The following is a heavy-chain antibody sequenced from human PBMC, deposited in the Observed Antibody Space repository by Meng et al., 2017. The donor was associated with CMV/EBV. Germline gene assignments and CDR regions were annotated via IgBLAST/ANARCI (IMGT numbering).Heavy chain of an antibody. J-gene: IGHJ3*02. CDR1: GFTFSSYA. CDR3: AKNLAFTVDTDAFDI. D-gene: IGHD6-19*01. Sequence: GESLKISCAASGFTFSSYAMSWVRQAPGKGLEWVSVIYSGGSSTYYADSVKGRFTISRDNSKNTLYLQMNSLRAEDTAVYYCAKNLAFTVDTDAFDIWGQGTMVTVSS. CDR2: IYSGGSST. V-gene: IGHV3-23*03.